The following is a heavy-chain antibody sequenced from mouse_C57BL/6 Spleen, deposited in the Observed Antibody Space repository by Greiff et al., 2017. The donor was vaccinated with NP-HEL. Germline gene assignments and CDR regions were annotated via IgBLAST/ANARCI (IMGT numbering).Heavy chain of an antibody. V-gene: IGHV14-3*01. D-gene: IGHD2-1*01. Sequence: EVQLQQSVAELVRPGASVKLSCTASGFNFKNTSMHWVKQRPEQGLEWIGRIDPANGNTKYAPKFQGKATLTADTSTNTAYLQLSNLTSDDTAIYYCAIRGNYPYYDAMDYWGQGTSVTVSS. CDR3: AIRGNYPYYDAMDY. CDR2: IDPANGNT. CDR1: GFNFKNTS. J-gene: IGHJ4*01.